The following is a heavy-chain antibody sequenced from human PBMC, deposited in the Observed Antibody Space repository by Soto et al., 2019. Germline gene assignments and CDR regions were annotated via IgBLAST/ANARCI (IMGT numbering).Heavy chain of an antibody. J-gene: IGHJ4*02. CDR2: ISSSGSTI. CDR1: GFTFSSYE. V-gene: IGHV3-48*03. D-gene: IGHD5-18*01. Sequence: EVQLVESGGGLVQPGGSLRLSCAASGFTFSSYEMNWVRQAPGKGLEWVSYISSSGSTIYYADSVKGRFTISRDNAKNSLYLQMNSLRAEDTAVYYCARDQLWLPEVYDYWGQGTLVTVSS. CDR3: ARDQLWLPEVYDY.